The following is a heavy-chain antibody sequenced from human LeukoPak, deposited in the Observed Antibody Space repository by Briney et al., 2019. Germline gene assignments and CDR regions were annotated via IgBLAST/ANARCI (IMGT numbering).Heavy chain of an antibody. CDR3: ARGDPVGY. CDR1: GFTFSNYA. J-gene: IGHJ4*02. CDR2: IKQDGSEK. D-gene: IGHD3-10*01. Sequence: GGSLRLSCAASGFTFSNYAMSWVRQAPGKGLEWVANIKQDGSEKYYVDSVKGRFTISRGNAKNSLYLQMNSLRAEDTAVYYCARGDPVGYWGQGTLVTVSS. V-gene: IGHV3-7*01.